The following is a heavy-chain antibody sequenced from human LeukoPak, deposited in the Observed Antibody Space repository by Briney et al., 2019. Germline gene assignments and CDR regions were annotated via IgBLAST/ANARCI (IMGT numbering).Heavy chain of an antibody. D-gene: IGHD4-11*01. CDR2: ISYDGSNK. Sequence: GGSLRLSCAASGLTFSSYAMHWVRQAPGKGLEWVAVISYDGSNKYYADSVKGRFTISRDNSKNTLYLQMNSLRAEDTAVYYCASDYSNYAGPEGYWGQGTLVTVSS. CDR1: GLTFSSYA. V-gene: IGHV3-30-3*01. J-gene: IGHJ4*02. CDR3: ASDYSNYAGPEGY.